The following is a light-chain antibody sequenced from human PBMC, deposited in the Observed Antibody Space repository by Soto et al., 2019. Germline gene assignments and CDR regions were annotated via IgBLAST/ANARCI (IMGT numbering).Light chain of an antibody. V-gene: IGKV4-1*01. CDR1: QSLLYSSNNKNY. CDR3: QQYYNTPQT. Sequence: DIVMTQSPDSLAVSLGERATINCKSSQSLLYSSNNKNYLAWYQQKPGQPPKLLIYWASTRESGVPDRFSGSGSGTDFTLTISSRQAEDVAVYYCQQYYNTPQTFGQGTKVEIK. CDR2: WAS. J-gene: IGKJ1*01.